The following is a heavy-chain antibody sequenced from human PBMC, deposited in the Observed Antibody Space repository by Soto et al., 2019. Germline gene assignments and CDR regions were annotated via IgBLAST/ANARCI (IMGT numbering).Heavy chain of an antibody. D-gene: IGHD4-17*01. J-gene: IGHJ4*02. Sequence: ASVKVSCKASGYTFTRSYINWVRQATGQGPEWMGWMNSNIGNTGHAQKFRGRVTMTRNTSISTAYMELSNLRSEDTAVYYCARVSNDYGDYWFDYWGQGTLVTVSS. CDR2: MNSNIGNT. CDR3: ARVSNDYGDYWFDY. CDR1: GYTFTRSY. V-gene: IGHV1-8*01.